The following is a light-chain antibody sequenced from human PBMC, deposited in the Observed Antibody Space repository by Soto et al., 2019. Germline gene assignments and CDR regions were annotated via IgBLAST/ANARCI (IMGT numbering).Light chain of an antibody. CDR3: QQYNDWPLT. CDR2: AAS. J-gene: IGKJ4*01. V-gene: IGKV3-15*01. Sequence: EIVMTQSPATPSVSPGERATLSCWASQSVGRNFAWYQQKPGQAPRLLIYAASIRATGIPARFSGSGSGTDFTLSISSLQSEDFAVYFCQQYNDWPLTFGGGTKVEIK. CDR1: QSVGRN.